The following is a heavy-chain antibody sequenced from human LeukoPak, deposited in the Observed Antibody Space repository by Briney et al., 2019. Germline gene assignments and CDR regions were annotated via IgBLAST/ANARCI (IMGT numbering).Heavy chain of an antibody. Sequence: SETLSLTCTVSGGSISSHYWSWIRQPPGKGLEWIGYIYYSGSTNYNPSLKSRVTISVDTSKNQFSLTLSSVTAADTAVYYCARDRGGYNIRYSYNTGVWGKGTT. V-gene: IGHV4-59*11. CDR1: GGSISSHY. CDR2: IYYSGST. CDR3: ARDRGGYNIRYSYNTGV. D-gene: IGHD3-22*01. J-gene: IGHJ6*03.